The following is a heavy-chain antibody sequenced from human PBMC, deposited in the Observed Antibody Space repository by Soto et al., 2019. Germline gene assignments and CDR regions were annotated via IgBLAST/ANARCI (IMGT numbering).Heavy chain of an antibody. J-gene: IGHJ6*02. D-gene: IGHD7-27*01. CDR2: INPNSGGT. Sequence: ASVKVSCKASGYTFTGYYMHWVRQAPGQGLEWMGWINPNSGGTNYAQKFQGRVTMTRDTSISTAYMELSRLRSDDTAVYYGARDVRWGSGGYYYGMDVWGQGTTVTVSS. V-gene: IGHV1-2*02. CDR1: GYTFTGYY. CDR3: ARDVRWGSGGYYYGMDV.